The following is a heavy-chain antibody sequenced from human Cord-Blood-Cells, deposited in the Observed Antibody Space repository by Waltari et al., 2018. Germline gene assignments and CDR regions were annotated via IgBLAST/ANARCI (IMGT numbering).Heavy chain of an antibody. D-gene: IGHD5-12*01. V-gene: IGHV3-23*01. Sequence: EVQLLESGGGLVQPGGSLRLSCAASGFTFRSYAMTWVRQAPGKGLEWVLVIWGSGGSTYYADSVKGRFTITRDNSKNTLYLQMNSLIAEDTAGYYCANLRGATIGTFDYWGQGTLVTVSS. CDR2: IWGSGGST. J-gene: IGHJ4*02. CDR1: GFTFRSYA. CDR3: ANLRGATIGTFDY.